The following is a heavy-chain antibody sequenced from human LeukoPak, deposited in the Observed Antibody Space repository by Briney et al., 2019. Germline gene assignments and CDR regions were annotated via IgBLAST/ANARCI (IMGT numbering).Heavy chain of an antibody. V-gene: IGHV4-39*07. J-gene: IGHJ6*02. CDR2: INHSGST. D-gene: IGHD6-19*01. Sequence: PSETLSLTCTVSGGSISGSSYYWGWLRQPPGKGLEWIGEINHSGSTNYNPSLKSRVTISVDTSKNQFSLKLSSVTAADTAVYYCTAVAGTYYYYGMDVWGQGTTVTVSS. CDR3: TAVAGTYYYYGMDV. CDR1: GGSISGSSYY.